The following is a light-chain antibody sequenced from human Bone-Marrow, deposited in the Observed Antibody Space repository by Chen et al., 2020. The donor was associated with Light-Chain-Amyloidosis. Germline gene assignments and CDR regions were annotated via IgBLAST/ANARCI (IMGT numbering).Light chain of an antibody. CDR1: QTIVTY. Sequence: DIQMTQSPSSLSASVGDRVTITCRASQTIVTYLNWYQQRPGKPPKLLISAASNLHGGVPSRFSGSASGTEFTLTISSLQPGDLATYYCLQTYSPPPTFGQGTKVTIK. J-gene: IGKJ1*01. CDR2: AAS. CDR3: LQTYSPPPT. V-gene: IGKV1-39*01.